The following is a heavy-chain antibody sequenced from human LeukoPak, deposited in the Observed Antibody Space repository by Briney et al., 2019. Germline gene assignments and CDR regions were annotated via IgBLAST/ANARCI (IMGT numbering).Heavy chain of an antibody. CDR2: INHSGST. J-gene: IGHJ6*03. CDR1: GGSFSGYY. Sequence: PSETLSLTCAVYGGSFSGYYWSWIRQPPGKGPEWIGEINHSGSTNYNPSLKSRVTISVDTSKNQFSLKLSSVTAADTAVYYCARERIQLWTEGYYYYMDVWGKGTTVTVSS. V-gene: IGHV4-34*01. D-gene: IGHD5-18*01. CDR3: ARERIQLWTEGYYYYMDV.